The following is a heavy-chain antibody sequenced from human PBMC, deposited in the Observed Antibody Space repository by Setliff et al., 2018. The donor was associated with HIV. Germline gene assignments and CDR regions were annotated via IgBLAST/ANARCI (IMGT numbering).Heavy chain of an antibody. CDR2: IYTSGST. V-gene: IGHV4-61*02. Sequence: SETLSLTCSVSGGSISSGSYYWNWIRQPAGKGLEWIGRIYTSGSTNYNPSLQSRITISVDTSKNQFSLKLTSVTAADTAVYYCARHPRHYNILTGYRYYYMDVWGKGTTVTVSS. J-gene: IGHJ6*03. CDR1: GGSISSGSYY. D-gene: IGHD3-9*01. CDR3: ARHPRHYNILTGYRYYYMDV.